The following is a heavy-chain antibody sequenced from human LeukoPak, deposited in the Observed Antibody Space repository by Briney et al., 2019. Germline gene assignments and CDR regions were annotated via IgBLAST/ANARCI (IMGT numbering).Heavy chain of an antibody. J-gene: IGHJ4*02. V-gene: IGHV4-59*01. D-gene: IGHD3-10*01. CDR2: IYYTGST. Sequence: PSETLSLTCTVSGGSISNYSWSWIRQPPGKGLEWIGYIYYTGSTNYNPSLKSRVTISVDTSKNQFSLKLSSVTAADTAVYYCARRGSGSPIDYWGQGTLVTVSS. CDR3: ARRGSGSPIDY. CDR1: GGSISNYS.